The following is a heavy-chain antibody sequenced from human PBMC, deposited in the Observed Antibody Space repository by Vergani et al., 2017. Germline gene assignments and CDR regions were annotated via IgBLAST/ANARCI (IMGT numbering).Heavy chain of an antibody. CDR3: ARGNGGYCSSTSCYGGGYYFDY. CDR2: ISAYNGNT. CDR1: GYTFTSYG. V-gene: IGHV1-18*01. Sequence: QVQLVQSGAEVKKPGASVKVSCKASGYTFTSYGISWVRQAPGQGLEWMGWISAYNGNTNYAQKLQGRVTMTTDTSTSTAYMELRSLRSDDTAVYYCARGNGGYCSSTSCYGGGYYFDYWGQGTLVTVSS. D-gene: IGHD2-2*01. J-gene: IGHJ4*02.